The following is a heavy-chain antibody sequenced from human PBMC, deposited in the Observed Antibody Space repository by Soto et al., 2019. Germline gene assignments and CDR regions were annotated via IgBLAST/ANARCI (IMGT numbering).Heavy chain of an antibody. V-gene: IGHV4-30-4*01. J-gene: IGHJ4*02. D-gene: IGHD5-18*01. CDR3: ARGYSYGYLSRYFDY. Sequence: SETLSLTCTVSGGSIISGDYYWRWIRQPPGKGLEWIGYIYYSGSTYYNPSLKSRVTISVDTSKNQFSLKLSSVTAADTAVYYCARGYSYGYLSRYFDYWGQGTLVTVSS. CDR2: IYYSGST. CDR1: GGSIISGDYY.